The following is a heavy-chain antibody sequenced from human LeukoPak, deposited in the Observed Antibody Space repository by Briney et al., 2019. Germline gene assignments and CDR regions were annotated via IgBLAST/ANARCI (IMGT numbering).Heavy chain of an antibody. D-gene: IGHD4-11*01. CDR1: GSTFSAYS. Sequence: GGSLRPSCAASGSTFSAYSMNWARQPPEKGREWVSYIGSSSSPIYYADFVKGRFTISRDNAKNSLYLQMDSLRAEDTAVYYCARDQAYSFDYWGQGTLVTVSS. J-gene: IGHJ4*02. V-gene: IGHV3-48*01. CDR2: IGSSSSPI. CDR3: ARDQAYSFDY.